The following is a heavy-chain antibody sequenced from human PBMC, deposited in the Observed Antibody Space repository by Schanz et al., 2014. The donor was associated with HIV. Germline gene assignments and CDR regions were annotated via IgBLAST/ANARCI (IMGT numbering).Heavy chain of an antibody. CDR2: IWYDGSNK. CDR1: GFTFSSYG. J-gene: IGHJ4*02. Sequence: VQLVESGGGLVQPGGSLRLSCAASGFTFSSYGMHWVRQAPGKGLEWVAVIWYDGSNKYYADSVKGRFTISRDNSKNTLYLQMNSLRAEDTAVYYCAKVGRIYSTTWIDYWGQGTLVTVSS. V-gene: IGHV3-33*06. CDR3: AKVGRIYSTTWIDY. D-gene: IGHD2-2*01.